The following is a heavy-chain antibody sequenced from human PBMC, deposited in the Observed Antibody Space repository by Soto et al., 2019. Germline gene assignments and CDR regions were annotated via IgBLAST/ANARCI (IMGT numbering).Heavy chain of an antibody. CDR2: INPNSGGT. V-gene: IGHV1-2*02. CDR3: ARGVRGSRYYYGMDV. CDR1: GYTFTGYY. D-gene: IGHD5-12*01. J-gene: IGHJ6*02. Sequence: QVQLVQSGAEVKKPGASVKVSCKASGYTFTGYYMHWVRQAPGQGLEWMGWINPNSGGTNYAQKFQGSVTMTRDTSISTAYMELSRLRSDDTAVYYCARGVRGSRYYYGMDVWGQGTTVTVSS.